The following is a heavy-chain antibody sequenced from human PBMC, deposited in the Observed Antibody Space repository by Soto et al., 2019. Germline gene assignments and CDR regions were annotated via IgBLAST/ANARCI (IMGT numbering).Heavy chain of an antibody. J-gene: IGHJ4*01. CDR3: ARGEQYSGRIFDY. V-gene: IGHV6-1*01. D-gene: IGHD1-26*01. Sequence: SQTLSLTCAITGDSVSSNSAGWSWVRQSPSRGLEWLGRTYYRSKWYYEYAVSVRGRITINPDTSKNQYSLQLNSVTPEDTAVYFCARGEQYSGRIFDYWGQGTLVSVSS. CDR2: TYYRSKWYY. CDR1: GDSVSSNSAG.